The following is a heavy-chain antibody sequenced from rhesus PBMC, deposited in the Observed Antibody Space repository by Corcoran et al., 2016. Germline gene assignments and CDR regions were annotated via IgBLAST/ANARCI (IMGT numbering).Heavy chain of an antibody. CDR3: ARSRAAAGTGAFDF. CDR1: GYSISSGYG. J-gene: IGHJ3*01. D-gene: IGHD6-25*01. Sequence: QLQLQESGPGLVKPSETLSLTCAVSGYSISSGYGWSWIRQPPGKGLEWIGDISYSGSTSYKPSLKSRVTMSRDTSKNQFSLKLGAVTAADTAVYYCARSRAAAGTGAFDFWGQGLRVTVSS. CDR2: ISYSGST. V-gene: IGHV4-122*02.